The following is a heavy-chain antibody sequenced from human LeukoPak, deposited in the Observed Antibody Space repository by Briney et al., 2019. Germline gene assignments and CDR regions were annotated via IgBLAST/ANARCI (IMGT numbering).Heavy chain of an antibody. D-gene: IGHD3-9*01. CDR3: AVYDILTRGGFDY. J-gene: IGHJ4*02. V-gene: IGHV1-2*04. CDR2: INPNSGGT. CDR1: GYTFTGYY. Sequence: VASVKVSCKASGYTFTGYYMHWVRQAPGQGLEWMGWINPNSGGTNYAQKFQGWVTMTRDTSISTAYMELSRLRSDDTAVYYCAVYDILTRGGFDYWGQGTLVTVSS.